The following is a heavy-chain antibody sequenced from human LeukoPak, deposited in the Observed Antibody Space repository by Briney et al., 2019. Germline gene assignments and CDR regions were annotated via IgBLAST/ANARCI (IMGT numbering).Heavy chain of an antibody. Sequence: SETLSLTCTVSGGSISSVDYYWSWIRQPPGKGLEWIGYIYYSGSTYYDPSLKSRVMISVDASKNQFSLKLSSVTAADTAVYYCARLGIGYDILTGYIPGAFDIWGQGTMVTVSS. V-gene: IGHV4-30-4*01. CDR3: ARLGIGYDILTGYIPGAFDI. J-gene: IGHJ3*02. CDR1: GGSISSVDYY. D-gene: IGHD3-9*01. CDR2: IYYSGST.